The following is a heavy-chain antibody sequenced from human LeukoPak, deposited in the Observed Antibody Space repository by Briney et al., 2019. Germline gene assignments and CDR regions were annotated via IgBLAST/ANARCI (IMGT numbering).Heavy chain of an antibody. CDR1: GFTFSSCA. J-gene: IGHJ4*02. Sequence: GGSLRLSCVGSGFTFSSCAITWVRQAPGKGLEWVSVVSRSGGTKYYADSVKGRFTVSRDNSMSTAFLQMSSLKAEDTAVYFCAKFSGPGTYNPLDYWGQGTQVTFSS. CDR3: AKFSGPGTYNPLDY. V-gene: IGHV3-23*01. D-gene: IGHD5-24*01. CDR2: VSRSGGTK.